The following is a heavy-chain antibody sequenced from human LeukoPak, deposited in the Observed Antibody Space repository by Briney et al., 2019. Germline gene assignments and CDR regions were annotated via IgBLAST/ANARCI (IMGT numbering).Heavy chain of an antibody. V-gene: IGHV4-30-4*02. Sequence: PSXXLSLTCTVSGGSISSGDYYWSWIRQPPGKGLEWIVYIYYSGSTYYNPSLKSRVTISVDTSKNQFSLKLSSVTAADTAVYYCAGLRFLEWFVDYWGQGTLVTVSS. CDR1: GGSISSGDYY. CDR3: AGLRFLEWFVDY. CDR2: IYYSGST. D-gene: IGHD3-3*01. J-gene: IGHJ4*02.